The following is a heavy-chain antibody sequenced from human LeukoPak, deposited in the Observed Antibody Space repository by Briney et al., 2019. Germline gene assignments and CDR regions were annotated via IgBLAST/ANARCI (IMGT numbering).Heavy chain of an antibody. Sequence: GGSLRLSCAASGFTFSSYAMSWVRQAPGKGLEWVSAISGSGGSTYYADSVKGRFTISRDNSKNTLYLQMNSLRAEDTAVYYCAKDRSVYYYDSSGYLRPDWLDPWGQGTLVTVSS. CDR3: AKDRSVYYYDSSGYLRPDWLDP. CDR2: ISGSGGST. D-gene: IGHD3-22*01. J-gene: IGHJ5*02. CDR1: GFTFSSYA. V-gene: IGHV3-23*01.